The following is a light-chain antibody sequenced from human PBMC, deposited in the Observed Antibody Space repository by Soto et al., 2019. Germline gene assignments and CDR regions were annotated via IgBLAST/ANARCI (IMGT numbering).Light chain of an antibody. CDR1: QSVTSDY. Sequence: TQSECTPSFSLCERATLSCRASQSVTSDYLAWYQQKPGQAPRLLIPGASSRAPGMPDRFSGSGSGTDFTLTIRRLESEDFAVYHCKHYGTPFGQGTKVDIK. CDR2: GAS. V-gene: IGKV3-20*01. J-gene: IGKJ1*01. CDR3: KHYGTP.